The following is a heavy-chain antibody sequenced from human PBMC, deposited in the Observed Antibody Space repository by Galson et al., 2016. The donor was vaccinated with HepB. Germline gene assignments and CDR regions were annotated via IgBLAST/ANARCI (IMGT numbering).Heavy chain of an antibody. J-gene: IGHJ4*02. Sequence: YTFTSYAMHWVRQAPGQRLEWMGWINAGNGNTKYSQKFQGRVTITRDTSASTAYMELSSLRSEDTAVYYCARRGIAVAGFDYWGQGTLVTVSS. V-gene: IGHV1-3*01. CDR2: INAGNGNT. CDR1: YTFTSYA. CDR3: ARRGIAVAGFDY. D-gene: IGHD6-19*01.